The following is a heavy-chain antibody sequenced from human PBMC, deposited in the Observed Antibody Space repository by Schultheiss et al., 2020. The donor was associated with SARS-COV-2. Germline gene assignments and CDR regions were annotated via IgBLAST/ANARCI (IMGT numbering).Heavy chain of an antibody. CDR2: IYYSGST. CDR1: GGSISSGGYY. J-gene: IGHJ4*02. V-gene: IGHV4-31*03. Sequence: SETLSLTCTVSGGSISSGGYYWSWIRQHPGKGLEWIGYIYYSGSTYYNPSLKSRVTISVDRSKNQFSLKLSSVTAADTAVYYCAREGMTTVTTEGIDYWGQGTLVTVSS. D-gene: IGHD4-17*01. CDR3: AREGMTTVTTEGIDY.